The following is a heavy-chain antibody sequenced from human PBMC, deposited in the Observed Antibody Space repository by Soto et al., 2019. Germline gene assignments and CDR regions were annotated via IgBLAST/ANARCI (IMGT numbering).Heavy chain of an antibody. V-gene: IGHV5-10-1*01. CDR2: IDPSDSYT. CDR1: GYSFTSYW. D-gene: IGHD6-13*01. CDR3: ARHLSPMKAAAGTFGMAV. Sequence: GESLKISCKGSGYSFTSYWISWVRQMPGKGLEWMGRIDPSDSYTNYSPSFQGHVTISADKSISTAYLQWSSLKASDTAMYYCARHLSPMKAAAGTFGMAVWGQGTTVTV. J-gene: IGHJ6*02.